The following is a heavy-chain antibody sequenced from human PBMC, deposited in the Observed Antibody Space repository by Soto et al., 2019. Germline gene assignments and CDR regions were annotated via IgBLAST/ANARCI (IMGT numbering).Heavy chain of an antibody. CDR1: GFTVSSNY. J-gene: IGHJ4*02. CDR3: ARGSSDFWSGYYGPPFDY. CDR2: IYSGGST. Sequence: GGSLRLSCAASGFTVSSNYMSWVRQAPGKGLEWVSVIYSGGSTYYADSVKGRFTISRHNSKNTLYLQMNSLRAEDTAVYYCARGSSDFWSGYYGPPFDYWGQGTLVTVSS. V-gene: IGHV3-53*04. D-gene: IGHD3-3*01.